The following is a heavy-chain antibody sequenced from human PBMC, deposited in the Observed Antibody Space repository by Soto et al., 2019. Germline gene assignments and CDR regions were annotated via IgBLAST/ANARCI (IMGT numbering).Heavy chain of an antibody. CDR3: AVGDSGSSGSYYGMDV. Sequence: QVQLVQSGAEVKKPGSSVKVSCKASGGTFSSYAISWVRQAPGQGLEWMGGIIPIFGTANYAQKFQGRVTITADESSSTAYMALRSLRSEDRAVYYFAVGDSGSSGSYYGMDVWGQGTTVTVSS. J-gene: IGHJ6*02. CDR2: IIPIFGTA. D-gene: IGHD6-6*01. CDR1: GGTFSSYA. V-gene: IGHV1-69*12.